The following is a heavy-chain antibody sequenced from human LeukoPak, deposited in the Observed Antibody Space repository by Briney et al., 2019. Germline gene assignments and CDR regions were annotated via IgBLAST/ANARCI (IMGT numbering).Heavy chain of an antibody. V-gene: IGHV1-69*02. CDR1: GGTFSSYT. Sequence: SVKVSCKASGGTFSSYTISWVRQTPGQGLEWMGRIIPNLGIANYAQKFQGRVTITADKSTSTAYMELSSLRSEDTAVYYRARGGTMIVHSTTYFDYWGQGTLVTVSS. D-gene: IGHD3-22*01. J-gene: IGHJ4*02. CDR3: ARGGTMIVHSTTYFDY. CDR2: IIPNLGIA.